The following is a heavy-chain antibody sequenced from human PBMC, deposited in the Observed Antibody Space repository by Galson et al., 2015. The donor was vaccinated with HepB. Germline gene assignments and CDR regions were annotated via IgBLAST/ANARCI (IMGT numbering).Heavy chain of an antibody. Sequence: SVKVSCKASGFTFTSSAVQWVRQARGQRLEWIGWIVVGSGNTNYAQKFQERVTITRDMSTSTAYMELSSLRSEDTAVYYCAAVDYIDYYYYGMDVWGQGTTVTVSS. CDR1: GFTFTSSA. CDR3: AAVDYIDYYYYGMDV. CDR2: IVVGSGNT. V-gene: IGHV1-58*01. J-gene: IGHJ6*02. D-gene: IGHD5-12*01.